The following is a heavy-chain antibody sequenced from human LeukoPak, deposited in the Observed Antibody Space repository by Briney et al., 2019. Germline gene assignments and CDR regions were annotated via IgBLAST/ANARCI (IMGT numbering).Heavy chain of an antibody. J-gene: IGHJ5*02. Sequence: SETLSLTCTVSGGSISSYYWSWIRQPPGKGLEWIGYIYYSGSTNYNPSLKSRVTISVDTSKNQFSLKLSSVTAADTAVYYCARGPDVLTGYYTWFDPWGQGTLVTVSS. D-gene: IGHD3-9*01. CDR1: GGSISSYY. CDR3: ARGPDVLTGYYTWFDP. V-gene: IGHV4-59*01. CDR2: IYYSGST.